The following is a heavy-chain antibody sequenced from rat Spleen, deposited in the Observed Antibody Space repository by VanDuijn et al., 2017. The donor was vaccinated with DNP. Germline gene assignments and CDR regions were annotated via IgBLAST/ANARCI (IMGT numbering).Heavy chain of an antibody. J-gene: IGHJ2*01. V-gene: IGHV5-22*01. D-gene: IGHD1-3*01. CDR3: TRHVLPLRVWDY. CDR1: GFTLSDYY. Sequence: EVQLVESGGGLVQPGGSLKLSCAASGFTLSDYYMAWVRQAPTKGLEWVAYSNYAGGSTYHGDSVKGRFTISRDNANNTLYLQMNSLRSEDMATYYCTRHVLPLRVWDYWGQGVMVTVSS. CDR2: SNYAGGST.